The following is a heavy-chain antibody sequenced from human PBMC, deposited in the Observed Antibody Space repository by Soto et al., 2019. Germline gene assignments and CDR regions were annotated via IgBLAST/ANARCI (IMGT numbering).Heavy chain of an antibody. V-gene: IGHV1-18*01. J-gene: IGHJ4*02. D-gene: IGHD2-15*01. CDR2: ISAYNGDT. Sequence: ASVKVSCKASGYTFTSYGISWVRQAPGQGLEWMGWISAYNGDTNYAQKLQGRVTMTTDTSTSTAYMELRSLRSDDTAVYYFERDSSCLVVAAEIDFWGQGTLVTVSS. CDR3: ERDSSCLVVAAEIDF. CDR1: GYTFTSYG.